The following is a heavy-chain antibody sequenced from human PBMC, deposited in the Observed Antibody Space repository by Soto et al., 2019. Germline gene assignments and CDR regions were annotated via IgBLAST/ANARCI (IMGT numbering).Heavy chain of an antibody. D-gene: IGHD6-13*01. CDR1: GGSISSYY. CDR3: ARASDGQDRAAAVPFDY. CDR2: IYYSGST. V-gene: IGHV4-59*01. Sequence: SEILSLTCTVSGGSISSYYWSWIRQPPGKGLEWIGYIYYSGSTNYNPSLKSRVTISVDTSKNQFSLKLSSVTAADTAVYYCARASDGQDRAAAVPFDYWGQGTLVTVS. J-gene: IGHJ4*02.